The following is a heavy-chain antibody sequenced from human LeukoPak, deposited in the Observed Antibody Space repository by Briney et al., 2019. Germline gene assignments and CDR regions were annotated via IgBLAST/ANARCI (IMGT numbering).Heavy chain of an antibody. CDR2: IYATGST. CDR1: GGSISSYY. J-gene: IGHJ5*02. D-gene: IGHD3-10*01. CDR3: ARHGSVRSPLGP. V-gene: IGHV4-4*09. Sequence: MASETLFLTCTVSGGSISSYYWSWIRQPPGKGLEWIGYIYATGSTNYNPSLKSRVTISVDTSKNQFSLNLRSVTAADTAVYYCARHGSVRSPLGPWGQGTLVTVSS.